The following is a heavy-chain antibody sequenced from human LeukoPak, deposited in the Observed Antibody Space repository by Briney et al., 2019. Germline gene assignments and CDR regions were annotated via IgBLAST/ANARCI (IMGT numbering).Heavy chain of an antibody. CDR2: IYPDDSDI. J-gene: IGHJ3*02. CDR1: GYRFTYYW. V-gene: IGHV5-51*01. CDR3: ARHTRGVDRALVQDAVDI. Sequence: GESLKISCKGSGYRFTYYWIGWVRQMPGKGLECMGIIYPDDSDIRYSPSFQGQVTISADKSVSTAYPQWSSLKASDTAMYYCARHTRGVDRALVQDAVDIWGQGTTVTVSS. D-gene: IGHD5-18*01.